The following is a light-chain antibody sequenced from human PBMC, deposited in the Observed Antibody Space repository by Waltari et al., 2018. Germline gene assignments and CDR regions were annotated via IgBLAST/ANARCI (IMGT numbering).Light chain of an antibody. J-gene: IGKJ4*01. V-gene: IGKV1-5*01. CDR1: QTINNW. CDR3: QQYSSYSAVS. Sequence: IRITQSPSSLSASTGDRVTITCRASQTINNWLAWYQPKPGKAPKVLLYGSSNLESGVPSRFIGSGSGTKFTLPITSLQPDDFARYYCQQYSSYSAVSFGGGTRVEIK. CDR2: GSS.